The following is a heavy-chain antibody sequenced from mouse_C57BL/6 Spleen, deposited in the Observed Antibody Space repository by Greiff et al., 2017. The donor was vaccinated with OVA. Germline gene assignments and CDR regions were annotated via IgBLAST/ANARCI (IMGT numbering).Heavy chain of an antibody. J-gene: IGHJ2*01. V-gene: IGHV1-50*01. Sequence: VQLQQPGAELVKPGASVKLSCKASGYTFTSYWMQWVKQRPGQGLEWIGEIDPSDSYTNYNQKFKGKATLTVDTSSSTAYMQLSSLTSEDSAVYYCARGGKRYYFDYWGQGTTLTVSS. CDR2: IDPSDSYT. CDR3: ARGGKRYYFDY. CDR1: GYTFTSYW.